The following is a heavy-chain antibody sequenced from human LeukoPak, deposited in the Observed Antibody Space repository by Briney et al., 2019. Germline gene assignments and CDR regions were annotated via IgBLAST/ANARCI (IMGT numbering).Heavy chain of an antibody. CDR3: AKDRYYDSIMGSDY. V-gene: IGHV3-23*01. CDR2: ITGSGGST. D-gene: IGHD3-22*01. J-gene: IGHJ4*02. Sequence: GGSLRLSCAASGFTFSSYAMSWVRQAPGKGLEWVSGITGSGGSTHYADSVKGRFTISRDNSKNTLYLQMNNLRAEDTAVYFCAKDRYYDSIMGSDYWGQGTLVTVSS. CDR1: GFTFSSYA.